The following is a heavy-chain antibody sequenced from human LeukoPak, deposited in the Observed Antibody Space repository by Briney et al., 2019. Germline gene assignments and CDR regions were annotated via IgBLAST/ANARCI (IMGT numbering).Heavy chain of an antibody. D-gene: IGHD5-18*01. V-gene: IGHV1-58*01. CDR2: IVVGSGNT. J-gene: IGHJ3*02. CDR3: AAVPDTAMNTGAFDI. CDR1: GLTFTSSA. Sequence: SVKVSCKASGLTFTSSAVQWVRQARGQRLEWIGWIVVGSGNTNYAQKFQERVTITRDMSTSTAYMELSSLRSEDTAVYYCAAVPDTAMNTGAFDIWGQGTMVTVSS.